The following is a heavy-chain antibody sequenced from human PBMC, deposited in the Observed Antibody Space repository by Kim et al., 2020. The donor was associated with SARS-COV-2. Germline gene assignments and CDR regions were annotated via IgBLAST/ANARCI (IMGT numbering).Heavy chain of an antibody. J-gene: IGHJ6*02. CDR2: ISYDGSNK. Sequence: GGSLRLSCAASGFTFSSYGMHWVRQAPGKGLEWVSVISYDGSNKYYADSVKGRFTISRDNSKNTLYLQMNSLRAEDTAVYYCAAGYSSRTRVVYYYYGMDVWGQGTTVTVSS. CDR3: AAGYSSRTRVVYYYYGMDV. D-gene: IGHD6-13*01. CDR1: GFTFSSYG. V-gene: IGHV3-30*03.